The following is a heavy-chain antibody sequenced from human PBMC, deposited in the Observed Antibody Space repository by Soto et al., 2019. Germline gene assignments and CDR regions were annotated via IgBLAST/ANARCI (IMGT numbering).Heavy chain of an antibody. CDR2: IKSKTDGGTT. CDR1: GFTFSNAW. Sequence: GGSLRLSCAASGFTFSNAWMNWVRQAPGKGLEWVGRIKSKTDGGTTDYAAPVKGRFTISRDDSKNTLYLQMNSLKTEDTAVYYSTTGVNTYYYDSSGYDFDYWGQGTLVTVSS. J-gene: IGHJ4*02. D-gene: IGHD3-22*01. CDR3: TTGVNTYYYDSSGYDFDY. V-gene: IGHV3-15*07.